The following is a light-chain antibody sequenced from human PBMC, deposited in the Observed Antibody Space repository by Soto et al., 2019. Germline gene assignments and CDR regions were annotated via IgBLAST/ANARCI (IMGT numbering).Light chain of an antibody. CDR2: EVS. CDR3: STSTSSSPQVV. Sequence: QSVLTQPASVSGSPGQSITISCTGTSSDVGGYNYVSWYQQHSGKAPKLMIYEVSNRPSGVSNRLSGSKSGNTASLTISGLQADDEADYYCSTSTSSSPQVVFGGGTKLTVL. V-gene: IGLV2-14*01. J-gene: IGLJ2*01. CDR1: SSDVGGYNY.